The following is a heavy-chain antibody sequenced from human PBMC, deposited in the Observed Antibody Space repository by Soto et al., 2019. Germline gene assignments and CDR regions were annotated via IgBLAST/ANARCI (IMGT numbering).Heavy chain of an antibody. D-gene: IGHD3-10*01. Sequence: GGSLRLSCAASGFTFSSYGMHWVRQAPGKGLEWVAVIWYDGSNKYYADSVKGRFTISRDNSKNTLYLQMNSLRAEDTAVYYCARDMGGSGSYYRSYYYYYYGMDVWGQGTTVTVSS. V-gene: IGHV3-33*01. CDR3: ARDMGGSGSYYRSYYYYYYGMDV. CDR1: GFTFSSYG. CDR2: IWYDGSNK. J-gene: IGHJ6*02.